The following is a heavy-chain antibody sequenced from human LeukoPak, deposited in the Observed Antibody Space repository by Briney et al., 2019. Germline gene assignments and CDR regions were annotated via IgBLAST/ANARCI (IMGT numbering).Heavy chain of an antibody. CDR3: ARGKPAATPHVYYYYYGMDV. V-gene: IGHV4-39*07. Sequence: PSETLSLTCTVSGGSISSGGYYWSWIRQPPGKGLEWVGEINHSGSTNYNPSLKSRVTISVDTSKNQFSLKLSSVTAADTAVYYCARGKPAATPHVYYYYYGMDVWGQGTTVTVSS. J-gene: IGHJ6*02. D-gene: IGHD2-15*01. CDR2: INHSGST. CDR1: GGSISSGGYY.